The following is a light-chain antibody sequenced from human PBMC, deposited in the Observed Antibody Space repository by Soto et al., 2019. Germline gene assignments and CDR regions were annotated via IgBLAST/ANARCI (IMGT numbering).Light chain of an antibody. V-gene: IGLV2-14*01. CDR1: SSDIGGYNY. J-gene: IGLJ2*01. CDR3: QSFDKYLSAVV. Sequence: QSALTQPASVSGSPGQSITISCTGTSSDIGGYNYVSWYQQYPGKAPNLIIYEVTNRPSGISYRFSGSKSGNTASLTISGLQVEDEADYYCQSFDKYLSAVVFGGGTKLTVL. CDR2: EVT.